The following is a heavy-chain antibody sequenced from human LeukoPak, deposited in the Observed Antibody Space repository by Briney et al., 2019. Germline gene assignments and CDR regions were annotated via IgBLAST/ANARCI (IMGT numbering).Heavy chain of an antibody. CDR3: ARPGYSSSWTPVY. J-gene: IGHJ4*02. D-gene: IGHD6-13*01. Sequence: SETLSLTCTVSGGSISTSNDYWGWIRQPPGKGLEWIASIYYSESTYYNPSLKSRVTMSVDTSKNQFSLKLSSVTAADTAVYYCARPGYSSSWTPVYWGQGTLVTVSS. CDR2: IYYSEST. CDR1: GGSISTSNDY. V-gene: IGHV4-39*01.